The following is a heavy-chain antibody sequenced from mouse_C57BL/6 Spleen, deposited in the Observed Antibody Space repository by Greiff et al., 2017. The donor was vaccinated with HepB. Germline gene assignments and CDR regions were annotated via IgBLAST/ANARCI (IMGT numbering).Heavy chain of an antibody. CDR1: GYTFTSYW. CDR2: IDPSDSYT. J-gene: IGHJ1*03. V-gene: IGHV1-50*01. Sequence: QVQLQQPGAELVKPGASVKLFCKASGYTFTSYWMQWVKQRPGQGLEWIGEIDPSDSYTNYNQKFKGKATLTVDTSSSTAYMQLSSLTSEDSAVYYCARGHFDVWGTGTTVTVSS. CDR3: ARGHFDV.